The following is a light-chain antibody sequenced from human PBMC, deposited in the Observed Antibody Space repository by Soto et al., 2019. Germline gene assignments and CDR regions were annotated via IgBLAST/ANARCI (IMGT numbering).Light chain of an antibody. J-gene: IGKJ1*01. V-gene: IGKV4-1*01. Sequence: DIVMTPSPDSLAVSLGERATINCKSSQSVLHSSNNRHSLAWYQQKPGQPPKLLIYWASTRESGVPDRFSVSGSGTDFTLTISSLQAEDVAVYYCQQYYSTPWTFVQGTEVEIK. CDR1: QSVLHSSNNRHS. CDR3: QQYYSTPWT. CDR2: WAS.